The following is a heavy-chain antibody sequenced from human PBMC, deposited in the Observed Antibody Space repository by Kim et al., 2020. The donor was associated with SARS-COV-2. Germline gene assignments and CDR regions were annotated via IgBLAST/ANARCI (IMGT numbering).Heavy chain of an antibody. CDR3: ARSTPLTWLSSGWSGHFFDY. CDR1: GGYISGFY. V-gene: IGHV4-59*01. J-gene: IGHJ4*02. Sequence: SETLSLTCTVSGGYISGFYWTWIRQPPGKGLEWIGYIYNSGSTNYNPSLKSRVTISSDTSKNQFSLKLNSVTAADSGVYFCARSTPLTWLSSGWSGHFFDYWGQGTLVPVSS. D-gene: IGHD6-19*01. CDR2: IYNSGST.